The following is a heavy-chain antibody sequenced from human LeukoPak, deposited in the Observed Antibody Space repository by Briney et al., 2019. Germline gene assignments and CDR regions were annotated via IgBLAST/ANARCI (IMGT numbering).Heavy chain of an antibody. V-gene: IGHV3-53*01. CDR2: IYSGGTT. Sequence: GGSLRLSCAASGFIVSSNYMNWFRQPPGKGLEWVSIIYSGGTTYYADSVKGRFTISRDDSKNTLFLQMNDLRAEDTAVYYCARGGEDSQLWFEPKQYYFDYWGQGTLVTVSS. CDR3: ARGGEDSQLWFEPKQYYFDY. CDR1: GFIVSSNY. D-gene: IGHD5-18*01. J-gene: IGHJ4*02.